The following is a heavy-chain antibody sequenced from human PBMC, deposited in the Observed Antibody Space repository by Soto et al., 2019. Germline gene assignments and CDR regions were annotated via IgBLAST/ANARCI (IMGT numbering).Heavy chain of an antibody. V-gene: IGHV1-18*01. CDR3: ARDETYTAGWYFEH. Sequence: QVQLVQSGAEVKKRGASVKVSCKASGYMFNSYGMSWLRLAPGQGLEWIGWISGYNGKTDLAQKFQGRVTMTTEASTSTVYMELTSLRFDDTALYYCARDETYTAGWYFEHWGQGTLVTVPS. D-gene: IGHD6-19*01. J-gene: IGHJ4*02. CDR1: GYMFNSYG. CDR2: ISGYNGKT.